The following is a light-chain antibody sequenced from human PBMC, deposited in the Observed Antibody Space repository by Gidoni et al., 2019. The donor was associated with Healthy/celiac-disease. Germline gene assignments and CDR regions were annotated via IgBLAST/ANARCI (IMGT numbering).Light chain of an antibody. Sequence: DIQLTQSPSFLSASVGDRVTITCCASQGISSYLAWYQQKPGEAPKLLIYAASTLQSGVPSRFSGSGSGTEFTLTISSRQPEDFATYYCQQLNSFGGGTKVEIK. J-gene: IGKJ4*01. V-gene: IGKV1-9*01. CDR1: QGISSY. CDR3: QQLNS. CDR2: AAS.